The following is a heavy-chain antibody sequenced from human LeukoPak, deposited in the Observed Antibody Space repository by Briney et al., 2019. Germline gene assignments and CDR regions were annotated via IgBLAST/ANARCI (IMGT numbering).Heavy chain of an antibody. D-gene: IGHD6-13*01. V-gene: IGHV1-3*01. J-gene: IGHJ5*02. Sequence: ASVKVSCKASGYTFTSYAMHWVRQAPGQRLEWMGWINAGNGNTKYSQKFQGRVTITRDTSASTAYMELSSLGSEDTAAYYCARVISSSWVWFDPWGQGTLVTVSS. CDR2: INAGNGNT. CDR1: GYTFTSYA. CDR3: ARVISSSWVWFDP.